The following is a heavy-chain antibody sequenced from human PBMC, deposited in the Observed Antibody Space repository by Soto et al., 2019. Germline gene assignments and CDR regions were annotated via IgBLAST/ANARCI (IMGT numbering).Heavy chain of an antibody. V-gene: IGHV3-15*01. Sequence: LRLSCVGSGFTFSNAWMSWVRQAPGKGLEWVGRIKSIYNGGTIEYAAPVKGRFIITRDDSRATVFLQMNSLKTEDTAVYYCATGQYFDFWGQGTQVTVSS. J-gene: IGHJ4*02. CDR3: ATGQYFDF. CDR1: GFTFSNAW. CDR2: IKSIYNGGTI.